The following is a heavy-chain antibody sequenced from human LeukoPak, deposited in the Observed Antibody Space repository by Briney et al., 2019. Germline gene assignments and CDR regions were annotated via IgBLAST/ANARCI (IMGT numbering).Heavy chain of an antibody. V-gene: IGHV3-7*01. CDR2: IKQDGSEK. CDR3: ARDQSSGWYGLTANWFDP. Sequence: PGGSLRLSCAASGFTFSSYAMSWVRQAPGKGLEWVANIKQDGSEKYYVDSVKGRFTISRDNAKNSLYLQMNSLRAEDTAVYYCARDQSSGWYGLTANWFDPWGQGTLVTVSS. J-gene: IGHJ5*02. CDR1: GFTFSSYA. D-gene: IGHD6-19*01.